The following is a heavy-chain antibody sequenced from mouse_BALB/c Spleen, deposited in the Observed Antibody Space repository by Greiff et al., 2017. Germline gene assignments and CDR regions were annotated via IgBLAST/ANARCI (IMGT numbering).Heavy chain of an antibody. CDR3: AREGYYGYYAMDY. V-gene: IGHV3-2*02. D-gene: IGHD1-1*01. Sequence: DVQLVESGPGLVKPSQSLSLTCTVTGYSFTSDYAWYLIRQFPGNLLGWLGFIRYSGSTSYNPSLNSRISITRDTSKNQFFLQLNSVTTEDTATYYCAREGYYGYYAMDYWGQGTSVTVSS. J-gene: IGHJ4*01. CDR2: IRYSGST. CDR1: GYSFTSDYA.